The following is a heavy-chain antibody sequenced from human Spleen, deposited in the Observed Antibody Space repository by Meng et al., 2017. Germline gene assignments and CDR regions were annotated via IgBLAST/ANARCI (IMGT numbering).Heavy chain of an antibody. Sequence: VQLQQGGEERLMAPATLSLACVVSGGSFSDYYGSWIRQPPGKGLEWIGEINHSGSTNYNPSLESRATISVDTSQNNLSLKLSSVTAADSAVYYCARGPTTMAHDFDYWGQGTLVTVSS. CDR1: GGSFSDYY. V-gene: IGHV4-34*01. CDR3: ARGPTTMAHDFDY. D-gene: IGHD4-11*01. J-gene: IGHJ4*02. CDR2: INHSGST.